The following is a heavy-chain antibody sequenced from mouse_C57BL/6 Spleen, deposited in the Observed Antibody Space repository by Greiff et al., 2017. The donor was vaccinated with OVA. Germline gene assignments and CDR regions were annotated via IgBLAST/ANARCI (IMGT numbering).Heavy chain of an antibody. V-gene: IGHV5-17*01. D-gene: IGHD4-1*01. CDR2: ISSGSSAI. J-gene: IGHJ2*01. CDR1: GFTFSDYG. CDR3: GREDWDRYYGAY. Sequence: EVHLVESGGGLVKPGGSLKLSCAASGFTFSDYGMHWVRQAPEKGLEWVAYISSGSSAIYYADKVKGRVTISRDNAKNTLFLQKTSRRSEDTAMEYCGREDWDRYYGAYWGQGTTRTVSS.